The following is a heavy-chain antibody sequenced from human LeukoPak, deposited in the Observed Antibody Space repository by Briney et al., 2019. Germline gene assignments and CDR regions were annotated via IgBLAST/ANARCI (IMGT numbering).Heavy chain of an antibody. Sequence: GGSLRLSRAASGFSLSNYWMSWVRQAPGQGLEWVADMKEDGSEKKYVDSVKGRFSISRDNARNSLFLQLNSLRADDTAVYYCARGRTMLRGITVSYLDYWGQRTLVTVSS. CDR1: GFSLSNYW. D-gene: IGHD3-10*01. CDR2: MKEDGSEK. V-gene: IGHV3-7*01. J-gene: IGHJ4*02. CDR3: ARGRTMLRGITVSYLDY.